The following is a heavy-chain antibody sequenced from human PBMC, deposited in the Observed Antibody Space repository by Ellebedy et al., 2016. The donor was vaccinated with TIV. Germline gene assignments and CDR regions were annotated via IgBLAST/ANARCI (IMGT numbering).Heavy chain of an antibody. CDR2: IYKRGST. J-gene: IGHJ6*02. V-gene: IGHV4-59*01. CDR1: GGSISSYY. Sequence: MPSETLSLTCTVSGGSISSYYWSWIRQPPGKGLEWVGYIYKRGSTNYNPSLKSRVTISIDTSKNQFSLKLSSVTAADTAVYYCASGPPSWYSYAVDVWGQGTTVTVSS. CDR3: ASGPPSWYSYAVDV. D-gene: IGHD3-16*01.